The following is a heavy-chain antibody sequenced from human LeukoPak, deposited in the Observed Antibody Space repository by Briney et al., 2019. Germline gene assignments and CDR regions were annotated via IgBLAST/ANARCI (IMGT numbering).Heavy chain of an antibody. CDR2: VHPNSGNT. CDR1: GYAFTTYE. V-gene: IGHV1-8*01. CDR3: ARGPRNDP. Sequence: ASVKVSCKTSGYAFTTYEINCVRQAAGQGLEWMGWVHPNSGNTAYAQKFQGRVTMTRDTSISTTYMELSGLRSDDTAVYFCARGPRNDPWGQGTLVTVSS. J-gene: IGHJ5*02. D-gene: IGHD1-14*01.